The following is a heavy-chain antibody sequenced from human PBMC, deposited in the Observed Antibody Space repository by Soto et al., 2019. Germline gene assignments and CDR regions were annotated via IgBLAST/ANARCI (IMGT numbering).Heavy chain of an antibody. CDR1: GGSISSSNW. Sequence: SETLSLTCAVSGGSISSSNWWIWVRQPPGKGLEWIGEIYHSGSTNYNPSLKSRVTISVDKSKNQFSLKLSSVTAADTAVYYCAGFGYSGYLDPGNFDYWGQGTLVTVSS. V-gene: IGHV4-4*02. J-gene: IGHJ4*02. D-gene: IGHD5-12*01. CDR2: IYHSGST. CDR3: AGFGYSGYLDPGNFDY.